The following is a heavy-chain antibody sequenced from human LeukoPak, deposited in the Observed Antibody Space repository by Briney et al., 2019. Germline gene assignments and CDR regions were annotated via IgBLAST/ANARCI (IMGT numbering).Heavy chain of an antibody. CDR2: INHSGST. V-gene: IGHV4-34*01. D-gene: IGHD1-26*01. J-gene: IGHJ4*02. CDR1: GGSFSGYY. CDR3: AIRYSGSYNDY. Sequence: KPSETLSLTCAVYGGSFSGYYWSWIRQPPGKGLEWIGEINHSGSTNYNPSLKSRVTISVDTSKNQFSLKLRSVTAADTAMYYCAIRYSGSYNDYWGQGTLVTVSS.